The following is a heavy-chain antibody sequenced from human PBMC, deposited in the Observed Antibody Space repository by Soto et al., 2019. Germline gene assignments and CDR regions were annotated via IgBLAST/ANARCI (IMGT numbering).Heavy chain of an antibody. Sequence: GGSLRLSCAASGFTFSSYAMSWVRQAPGKGLEWVSAISGSGGSTYYADSVKGRFTISRDNSKNTLYLQMNSLRAEDTAVYYCAKDRCSGGSCYLAFDIWGQGTMVTVSS. CDR3: AKDRCSGGSCYLAFDI. CDR2: ISGSGGST. CDR1: GFTFSSYA. D-gene: IGHD2-15*01. V-gene: IGHV3-23*01. J-gene: IGHJ3*02.